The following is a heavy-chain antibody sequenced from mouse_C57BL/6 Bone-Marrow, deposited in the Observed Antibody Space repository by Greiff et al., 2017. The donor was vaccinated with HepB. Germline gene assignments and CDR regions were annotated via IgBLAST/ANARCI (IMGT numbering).Heavy chain of an antibody. J-gene: IGHJ4*01. CDR2: ISNGGGST. Sequence: EVKVVESGGGLVQPGGSLKLSCAASGFTFSDYYMYWVRQTPEKRLEWVAYISNGGGSTYYPDTVKGRFTISRDKAKNTLYLQMSRLKSEDTAMYYCARDLRDYAMDYWGQGTSVTVSS. CDR1: GFTFSDYY. V-gene: IGHV5-12*01. CDR3: ARDLRDYAMDY.